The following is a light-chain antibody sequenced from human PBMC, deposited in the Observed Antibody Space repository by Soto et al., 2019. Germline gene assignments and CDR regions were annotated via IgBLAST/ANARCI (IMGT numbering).Light chain of an antibody. CDR3: HSYDSSNVV. CDR2: EDD. Sequence: NFMLTQPHSVSESPGKTVTISCTRSSGSIAGNYVQWFQQRPGSAPTTVIFEDDQRPSGVPDRFSCSIDSSSNSASLTISGLETEDEADYYCHSYDSSNVVFGGGTKLTVL. V-gene: IGLV6-57*04. CDR1: SGSIAGNY. J-gene: IGLJ2*01.